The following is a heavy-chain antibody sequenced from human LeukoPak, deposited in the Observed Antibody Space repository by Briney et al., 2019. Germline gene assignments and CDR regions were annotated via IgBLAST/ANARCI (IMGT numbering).Heavy chain of an antibody. J-gene: IGHJ4*02. D-gene: IGHD3-3*01. CDR2: IYSGGST. CDR1: GFTVSSNY. Sequence: GGSLRLSCAASGFTVSSNYMSWVRQAPGKGLEWVSVIYSGGSTYYADSVKGRFIISRDNSKNMLYLHVNSLRVEDTAVYYCAKDGVRYTNSYYFDYWGQGTLVTVPS. V-gene: IGHV3-53*05. CDR3: AKDGVRYTNSYYFDY.